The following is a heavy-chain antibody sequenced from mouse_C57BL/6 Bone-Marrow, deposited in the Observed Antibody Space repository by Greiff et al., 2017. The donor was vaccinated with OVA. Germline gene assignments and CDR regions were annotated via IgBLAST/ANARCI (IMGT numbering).Heavy chain of an antibody. CDR1: GFTFSDYY. J-gene: IGHJ2*01. CDR3: ARQGGTRDFDY. CDR2: ISNGGGST. Sequence: EVKLMESGGGLVQPGGSLKLSCAASGFTFSDYYMYWVRQTPEKRLEWVAYISNGGGSTYYPDTVKGRFTISRDNAKNTLYLQMSRLKSEDTAMYYCARQGGTRDFDYWGQGTTLTVSS. V-gene: IGHV5-12*01.